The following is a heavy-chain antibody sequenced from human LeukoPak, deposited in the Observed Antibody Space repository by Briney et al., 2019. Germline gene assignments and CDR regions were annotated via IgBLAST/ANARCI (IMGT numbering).Heavy chain of an antibody. CDR3: ARDHVTMVRGVIITPYYGMDV. Sequence: PGGSLSLSCAASGFTFSSYWMSWVRQAPGKGLEWVANIKQDGSEKYYVDSVKGRFTISRDNAKNSLYLQMNSLRAKDTAVYYCARDHVTMVRGVIITPYYGMDVWGKGTTVTVSS. CDR2: IKQDGSEK. J-gene: IGHJ6*04. V-gene: IGHV3-7*03. CDR1: GFTFSSYW. D-gene: IGHD3-10*01.